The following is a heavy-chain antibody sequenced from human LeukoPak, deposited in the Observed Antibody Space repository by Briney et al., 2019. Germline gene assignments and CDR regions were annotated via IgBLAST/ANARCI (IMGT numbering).Heavy chain of an antibody. D-gene: IGHD2-21*01. CDR1: GFTFDDYA. Sequence: PGGSLRLSCAASGFTFDDYAMHWVRQAPGKGLEWVSLISWDGGSTYYADSVKGRFTISRDNAKNSLYLQMNSLRAEDTAVYYCAREFQLVIDGGVDGYWGQGTLVTVSS. CDR3: AREFQLVIDGGVDGY. J-gene: IGHJ4*02. V-gene: IGHV3-43D*03. CDR2: ISWDGGST.